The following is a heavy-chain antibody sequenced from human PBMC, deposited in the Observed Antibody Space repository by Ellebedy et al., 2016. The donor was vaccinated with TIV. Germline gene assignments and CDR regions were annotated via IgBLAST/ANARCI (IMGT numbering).Heavy chain of an antibody. J-gene: IGHJ4*02. CDR2: ISYDGNNK. Sequence: GESLKISCAASGFTFSSFAMFWVRQAPGKGLEWVAVISYDGNNKLYADSVKGRFTLSRDTSKSTVYLQMDSLKTEDTAVYYCARGPSTSAYLDSWGQGALVIVSS. V-gene: IGHV3-30-3*01. CDR1: GFTFSSFA. CDR3: ARGPSTSAYLDS.